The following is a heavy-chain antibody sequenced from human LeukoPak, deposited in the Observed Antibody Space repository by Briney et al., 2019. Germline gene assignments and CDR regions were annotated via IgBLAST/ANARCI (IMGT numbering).Heavy chain of an antibody. V-gene: IGHV3-11*06. J-gene: IGHJ5*02. D-gene: IGHD2-2*01. CDR3: ARVLGYCSSTSCYSWFDP. CDR2: ISSSSSYT. CDR1: GFTFSDYY. Sequence: GGSLRLSCAASGFTFSDYYMSWIRQAPGKGLEWVSYISSSSSYTNYADSVKGRFTISRDNAKNSLYLQLNSLRAEDTAVYYCARVLGYCSSTSCYSWFDPWGQGTLVTVSS.